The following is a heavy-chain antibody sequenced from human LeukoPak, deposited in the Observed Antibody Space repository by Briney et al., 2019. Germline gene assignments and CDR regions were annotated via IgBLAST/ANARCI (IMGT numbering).Heavy chain of an antibody. CDR2: IYYSGST. V-gene: IGHV4-39*01. CDR3: ASVSGSYYPFDY. D-gene: IGHD1-26*01. J-gene: IGHJ4*02. Sequence: SETLSLTCTVSGGSISSSSYYWGWIRQPPGKGLEWIGSIYYSGSTYYNPSLKSRVTISVDTSKNQFSLKLSSVTAADTAVYYCASVSGSYYPFDYWGQGTLVTVSS. CDR1: GGSISSSSYY.